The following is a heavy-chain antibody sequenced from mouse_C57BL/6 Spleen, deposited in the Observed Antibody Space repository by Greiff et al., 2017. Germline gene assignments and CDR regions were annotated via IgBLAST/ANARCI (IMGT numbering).Heavy chain of an antibody. D-gene: IGHD1-1*01. CDR1: GYTFTSYW. CDR2: IDPSDSET. Sequence: VQLQQPGAELVRPGSSVKLSCKASGYTFTSYWMHWVKQRPIQGLEWIGNIDPSDSETHYNQKFKDKATLTVDKSSSTAYMLLSSLTSEDSAVYYGARSCTTVGGDWYFDVWGTGTTVTVSS. CDR3: ARSCTTVGGDWYFDV. J-gene: IGHJ1*03. V-gene: IGHV1-52*01.